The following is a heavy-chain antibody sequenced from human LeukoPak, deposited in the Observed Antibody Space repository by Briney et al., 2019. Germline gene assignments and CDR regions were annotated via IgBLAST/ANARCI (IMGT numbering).Heavy chain of an antibody. CDR3: ARPRIGLSSSGSFDI. Sequence: GESLKISCKGSGYSFTSYWIGWVRQMPGKGLEWMGIIYPGDSDTRYSPSFQGQVTISADKSISTAYLQWSSLKASDTAMYYCARPRIGLSSSGSFDIWGQGTMVTVPS. CDR2: IYPGDSDT. V-gene: IGHV5-51*01. CDR1: GYSFTSYW. D-gene: IGHD6-13*01. J-gene: IGHJ3*02.